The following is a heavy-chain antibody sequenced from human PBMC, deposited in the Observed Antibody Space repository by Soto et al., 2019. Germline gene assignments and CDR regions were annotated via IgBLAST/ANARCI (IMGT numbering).Heavy chain of an antibody. D-gene: IGHD2-15*01. CDR1: GFTFSDYY. CDR3: AGDAGYCGGGSWPPGGGFDP. J-gene: IGHJ5*02. V-gene: IGHV3-11*01. CDR2: ISSSGSTI. Sequence: QVQLVESGGGLVKPGGSLRLSCAASGFTFSDYYMSWIRQAPGKGLEWVSYISSSGSTIYYADSVKGRFTISRDNAKNSLYLQMNGPGAEDTAVYYCAGDAGYCGGGSWPPGGGFDPWGQGTLVTVSS.